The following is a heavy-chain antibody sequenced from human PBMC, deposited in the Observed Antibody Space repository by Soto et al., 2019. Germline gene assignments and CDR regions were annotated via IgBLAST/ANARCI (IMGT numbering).Heavy chain of an antibody. CDR1: GYTLTELS. Sequence: ASVKVSCKVSGYTLTELSMHWVRQAPGKGLEWMGGFDPEDGETIYAQKFQGRVTMTEDTSTDTAYMELSSLRSEDTAVYYCATAPRWTGTTLGWFDPWGQGTLVTVSS. CDR2: FDPEDGET. V-gene: IGHV1-24*01. J-gene: IGHJ5*02. CDR3: ATAPRWTGTTLGWFDP. D-gene: IGHD1-7*01.